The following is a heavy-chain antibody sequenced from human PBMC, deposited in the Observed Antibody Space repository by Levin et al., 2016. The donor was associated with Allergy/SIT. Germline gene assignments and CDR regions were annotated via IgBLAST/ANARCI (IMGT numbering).Heavy chain of an antibody. J-gene: IGHJ4*02. V-gene: IGHV4-34*01. CDR2: INHSGST. CDR3: TRGRDTSSSSRLADHDY. Sequence: SETLSLTCTVSGGSISSYYWSWIRQPPGKGLEWIGEINHSGSTNYNPSLKSRVTISVDTSKNQFSLNLSSVTAADTAVYFCTRGRDTSSSSRLADHDYWGQGTLVTVSS. CDR1: GGSISSYY. D-gene: IGHD6-6*01.